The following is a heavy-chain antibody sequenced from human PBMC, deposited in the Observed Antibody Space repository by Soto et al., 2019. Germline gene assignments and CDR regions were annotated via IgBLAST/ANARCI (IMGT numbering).Heavy chain of an antibody. J-gene: IGHJ4*02. D-gene: IGHD3-10*01. CDR3: ARGGPRFGIPYYFDY. CDR2: IYYSGGT. Sequence: QVQLQESGPGLVKPSETLSLTCTVSGGSISSYYWSWIRQPPGKGLEWIGYIYYSGGTNYNPSLKGPVPLSVGTSKNQFSLKLSSVTAADTAVYYCARGGPRFGIPYYFDYWGQGTLVTVSS. CDR1: GGSISSYY. V-gene: IGHV4-59*01.